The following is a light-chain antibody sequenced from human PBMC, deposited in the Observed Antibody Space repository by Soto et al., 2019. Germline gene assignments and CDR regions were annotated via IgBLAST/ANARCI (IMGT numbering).Light chain of an antibody. CDR1: QSVSSSY. CDR2: GAS. Sequence: EIVLTQSPGTLSLSPGERATLSCRASQSVSSSYLAWYQQRPGQAPRLLIYGASSGATGIPDRFSGSGSGTDFTLTISRLEPEDFAVYYCQQYCSSLPTYTFGQGTKLEIK. V-gene: IGKV3-20*01. CDR3: QQYCSSLPTYT. J-gene: IGKJ2*01.